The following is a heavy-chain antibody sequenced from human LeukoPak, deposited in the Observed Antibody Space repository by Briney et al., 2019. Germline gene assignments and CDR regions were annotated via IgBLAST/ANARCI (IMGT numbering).Heavy chain of an antibody. CDR1: GLTFSSYG. J-gene: IGHJ5*02. CDR2: ISYDGSNK. Sequence: GGSLRLSCAASGLTFSSYGMHWVRQAPGKGLEWVAVISYDGSNKYYADSVKGRFTISRDNSKNTLYLQMNSLRAEDTAVYYCAKASGSSSWYWFDPWGQGTLVTVSS. CDR3: AKASGSSSWYWFDP. V-gene: IGHV3-30*18. D-gene: IGHD6-13*01.